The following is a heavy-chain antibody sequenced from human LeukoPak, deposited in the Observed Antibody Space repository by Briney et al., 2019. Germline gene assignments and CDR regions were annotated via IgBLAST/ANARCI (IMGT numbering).Heavy chain of an antibody. CDR2: ISSNGGST. V-gene: IGHV3-64*01. CDR1: GFTFSSYA. CDR3: ARAHCSTTSCHFDL. J-gene: IGHJ4*02. Sequence: PGGSLRLSCAASGFTFSSYAMHWVRQAPGKGLEYVSAISSNGGSTYYANSVKGRFTTSRDNSKNTLYLQMNSLSADDTALYYCARAHCSTTSCHFDLWGQGTLVTVSS. D-gene: IGHD2-2*01.